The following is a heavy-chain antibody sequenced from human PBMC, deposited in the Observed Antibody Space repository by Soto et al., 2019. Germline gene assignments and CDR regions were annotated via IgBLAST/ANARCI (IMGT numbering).Heavy chain of an antibody. V-gene: IGHV3-74*01. J-gene: IGHJ3*01. CDR1: GSTFNFSG. D-gene: IGHD2-21*02. CDR2: IQSDGSRT. Sequence: EVQLVESEGGLVQRGGSLRLSGEASGSTFNFSGWNWAGKPQGQGLVWVAHIQSDGSRTTYADSVKGRFTISRDNAKNTMYLQMNSLRAEDTAVYYCARGDLGGFDLWGQGTTVTVSS. CDR3: ARGDLGGFDL.